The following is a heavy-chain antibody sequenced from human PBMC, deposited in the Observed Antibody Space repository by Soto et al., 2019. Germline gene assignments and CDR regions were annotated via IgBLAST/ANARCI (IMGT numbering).Heavy chain of an antibody. V-gene: IGHV4-34*01. Sequence: QVQLQQWGAGLLKPSETLSLTCAVYGGSFSGYYWSWIRQPPGKGLGWIGEINHSGSTNYNPSLKXRXTXSVDTSKNQFSLKLSSVTAEDTAVYYCARDYYDSSGRPTIDYWGQGTLVTVSS. CDR3: ARDYYDSSGRPTIDY. J-gene: IGHJ4*02. CDR2: INHSGST. D-gene: IGHD3-22*01. CDR1: GGSFSGYY.